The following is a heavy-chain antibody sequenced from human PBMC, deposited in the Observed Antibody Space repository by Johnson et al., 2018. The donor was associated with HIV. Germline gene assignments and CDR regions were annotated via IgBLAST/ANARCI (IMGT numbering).Heavy chain of an antibody. D-gene: IGHD1-26*01. CDR1: GFTFSSYW. CDR2: ISYDGSNK. CDR3: ARDLRGANWHDVFDI. Sequence: QVQLVESGGGLVQPGGSLILSCAASGFTFSSYWMHWVRQAPGKGLEWVAVISYDGSNKYYADSVKGRFTISRDNSKNTLYLQMNSLRAEDTAVYYCARDLRGANWHDVFDIWGQGTMVTVSS. J-gene: IGHJ3*02. V-gene: IGHV3-30-3*01.